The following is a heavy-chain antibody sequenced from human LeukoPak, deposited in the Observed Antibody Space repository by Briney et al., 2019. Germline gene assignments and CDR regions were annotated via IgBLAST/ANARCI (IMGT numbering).Heavy chain of an antibody. CDR2: ISSSSNYI. D-gene: IGHD3-22*01. CDR3: ARGDTYYYDSSGWTFDAFHF. V-gene: IGHV3-21*05. CDR1: GFTLSSYS. Sequence: PGGCLRLSFAASGFTLSSYSMDSVRQAPGKGLGWVSYISSSSNYIYYANTVKGRFTFFRDSAKSSLLLQMNTLTARDMTMYYCARGDTYYYDSSGWTFDAFHFWGEGGMVTVSS. J-gene: IGHJ3*01.